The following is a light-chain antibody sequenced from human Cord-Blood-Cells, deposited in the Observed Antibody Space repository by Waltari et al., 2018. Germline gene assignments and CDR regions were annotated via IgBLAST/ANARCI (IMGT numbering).Light chain of an antibody. Sequence: EIVLTQSPGTLSLSPGERATLSCRASQSVRSSYLAWYQQKPGQAPRLLLYGAASRATGIPDRFSGSGSGTDFTLTISRLGPEDFAVYYCQQYGSSPFTFGPGIKVDIK. V-gene: IGKV3-20*01. J-gene: IGKJ3*01. CDR2: GAA. CDR3: QQYGSSPFT. CDR1: QSVRSSY.